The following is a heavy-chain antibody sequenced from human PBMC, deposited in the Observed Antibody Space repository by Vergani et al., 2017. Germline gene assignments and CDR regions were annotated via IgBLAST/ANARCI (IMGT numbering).Heavy chain of an antibody. CDR3: ARHRGPQWFGELLPSVLWDTRIDY. CDR2: VLHSGSA. D-gene: IGHD3-10*01. Sequence: QVQLQESGPGLVKPSETLYLTCSVSGYSISRGYYWGWIRQPPGKGLEWIATVLHSGSAYYNPSLRRRVTISVETSKNQFSLRLGSVTAADTAVYYCARHRGPQWFGELLPSVLWDTRIDYWGQGTLVTVSS. CDR1: GYSISRGYY. V-gene: IGHV4-38-2*02. J-gene: IGHJ4*02.